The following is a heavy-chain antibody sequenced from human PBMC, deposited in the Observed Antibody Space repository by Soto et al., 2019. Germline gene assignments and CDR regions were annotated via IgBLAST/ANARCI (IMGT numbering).Heavy chain of an antibody. CDR3: ARLRQGSSWETFDY. CDR1: GYSFTSYW. J-gene: IGHJ4*02. D-gene: IGHD6-13*01. CDR2: IGPSDSYT. Sequence: PGESLKISCKGSGYSFTSYWISWVRQMPGKGLEWMGRIGPSDSYTNYSPSFQGQVTISTDKSISIAYLQWSSLKASDTAMYYCARLRQGSSWETFDYWGQGTLVTVSS. V-gene: IGHV5-10-1*04.